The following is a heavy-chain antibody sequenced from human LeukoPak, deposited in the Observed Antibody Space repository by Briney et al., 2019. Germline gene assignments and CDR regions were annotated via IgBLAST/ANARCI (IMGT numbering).Heavy chain of an antibody. D-gene: IGHD3-3*01. CDR3: ARVPSNFWSGSYYFDY. V-gene: IGHV3-30*04. Sequence: GRSLRLSCAASGFTFSSYAMHWVRQAPGKGLEWVAVISYDGSNKYYADSVQGRFTISRDNSKNTLYLQMNSLRAEDTAVYYCARVPSNFWSGSYYFDYWGQGTLVTVSS. CDR2: ISYDGSNK. J-gene: IGHJ4*02. CDR1: GFTFSSYA.